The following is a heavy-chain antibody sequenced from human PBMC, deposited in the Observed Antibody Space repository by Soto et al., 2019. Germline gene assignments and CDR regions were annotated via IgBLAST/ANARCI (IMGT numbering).Heavy chain of an antibody. V-gene: IGHV1-3*01. CDR2: INAGNGNT. J-gene: IGHJ5*02. CDR3: ARGEITIFRYNWFDP. CDR1: GYTFTSYA. Sequence: ASVKVSCKASGYTFTSYAMHWVRQAPGQRLEWMGWINAGNGNTKYSQKFQGRVTITRDTSASAAYMELSSLRSEDTAVYYCARGEITIFRYNWFDPWGQGTLVTV. D-gene: IGHD3-3*01.